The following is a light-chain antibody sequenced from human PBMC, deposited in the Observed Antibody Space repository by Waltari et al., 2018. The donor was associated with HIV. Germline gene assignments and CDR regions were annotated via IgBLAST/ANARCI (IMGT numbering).Light chain of an antibody. Sequence: QAILTQPPSVSGAPGQRVTISCPGTSSNIGAGFDFPWYQPAPGTAPKLLIFGNTNRPSGVPGRFSAYRFGTSASLTIAWLQADDEADYYCRSYDRTLSGFVFGSGTQVTV. J-gene: IGLJ1*01. CDR3: RSYDRTLSGFV. V-gene: IGLV1-40*01. CDR2: GNT. CDR1: SSNIGAGFD.